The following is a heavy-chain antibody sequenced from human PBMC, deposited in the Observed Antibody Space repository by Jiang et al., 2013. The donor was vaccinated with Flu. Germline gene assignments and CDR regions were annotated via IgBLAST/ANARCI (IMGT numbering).Heavy chain of an antibody. CDR3: ARATYYYDSSGYYPFDY. V-gene: IGHV4-38-2*01. D-gene: IGHD3-22*01. Sequence: GSGLVKPSETLSLTCAVSGDSISSGYYWGWIRQPPGKGLEWIGSMSHSGSTYYNPSLKSRVTISIDTSKNQFSLKPSSVTAADTAVYYCARATYYYDSSGYYPFDYWGQGTLVTVSS. CDR2: MSHSGST. CDR1: GDSISSGYY. J-gene: IGHJ4*02.